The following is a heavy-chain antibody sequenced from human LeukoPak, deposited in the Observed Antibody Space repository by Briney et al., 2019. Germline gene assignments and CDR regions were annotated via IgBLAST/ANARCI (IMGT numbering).Heavy chain of an antibody. Sequence: PSETLSLTCTVSGGSISSYYWSWIRQPPGKGLEWIGYIYYSGSTNYNPSLKSRVTISVDTSKNQFSLKLSSVTAADTAVYYCARGNTYDYVWGSYLYAFDIWGQGTMVTVSS. V-gene: IGHV4-59*01. CDR3: ARGNTYDYVWGSYLYAFDI. CDR2: IYYSGST. J-gene: IGHJ3*02. CDR1: GGSISSYY. D-gene: IGHD3-16*02.